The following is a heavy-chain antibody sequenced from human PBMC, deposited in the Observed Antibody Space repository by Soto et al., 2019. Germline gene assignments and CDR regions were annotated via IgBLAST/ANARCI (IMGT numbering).Heavy chain of an antibody. V-gene: IGHV3-30*04. CDR3: ARERAKADYYDSRYAFDI. J-gene: IGHJ3*02. CDR2: ISYDGRNK. D-gene: IGHD3-22*01. CDR1: GFTFSSYA. Sequence: GGSLRLSCAASGFTFSSYAMHWVRQAPGKGLEWVAVISYDGRNKYDAASLKGRFTISRDNSKNTLYLQMNSLRAEDTAVYYCARERAKADYYDSRYAFDIWGQGTMVTVSS.